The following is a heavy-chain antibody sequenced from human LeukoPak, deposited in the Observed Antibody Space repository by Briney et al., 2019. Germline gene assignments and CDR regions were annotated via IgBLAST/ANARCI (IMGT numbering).Heavy chain of an antibody. Sequence: PSETLSLTCTVSGGSTSSYYWSWIRQPPGKGLEWIGYIYYSGSTNYNPSLKSRDTISVDTSKNQFSLKLSSVTAADTAVYYCARGSWGFGELYYGMDVWGQGTTVTVSS. CDR1: GGSTSSYY. J-gene: IGHJ6*02. D-gene: IGHD3-10*01. CDR3: ARGSWGFGELYYGMDV. CDR2: IYYSGST. V-gene: IGHV4-59*01.